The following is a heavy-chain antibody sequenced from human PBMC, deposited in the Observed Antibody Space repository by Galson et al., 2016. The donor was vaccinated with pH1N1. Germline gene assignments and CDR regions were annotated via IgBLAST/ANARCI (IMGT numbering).Heavy chain of an antibody. D-gene: IGHD4-17*01. V-gene: IGHV3-7*03. CDR1: GFTFSDYW. CDR3: ARDRGFLSVTTSAFHM. Sequence: SLRLSCAASGFTFSDYWMSWVRQAPGKGLEWVANINRTGSVQYYVASVKGRFTISRDNAKNSLYLQMNSLTAEDTAVYYCARDRGFLSVTTSAFHMWGQGTMVTVSS. CDR2: INRTGSVQ. J-gene: IGHJ3*02.